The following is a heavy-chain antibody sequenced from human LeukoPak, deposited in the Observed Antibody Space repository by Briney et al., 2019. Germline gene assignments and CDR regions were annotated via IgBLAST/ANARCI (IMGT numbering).Heavy chain of an antibody. J-gene: IGHJ5*02. CDR2: IKQDGSEK. V-gene: IGHV3-7*03. Sequence: GGSLRLSCAASRFTFSTYWMSWVRQAPGKGLEWVANIKQDGSEKCYVDSVKGRFTISRDNAKNSLYLQMNSLRAEDTAVYYCARQYYDFWSGDNWFDPWGQGTLVTVSS. CDR3: ARQYYDFWSGDNWFDP. CDR1: RFTFSTYW. D-gene: IGHD3-3*01.